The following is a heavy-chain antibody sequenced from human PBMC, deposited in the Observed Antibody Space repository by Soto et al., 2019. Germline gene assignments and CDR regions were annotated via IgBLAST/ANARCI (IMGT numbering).Heavy chain of an antibody. CDR3: TTDLQQYYYGMDV. CDR2: IKSKTDGGTT. V-gene: IGHV3-15*01. CDR1: GFTFSNAW. Sequence: LGGSLRLSCAASGFTFSNAWMSWVRQAPGKGLEWVGRIKSKTDGGTTDYAAPVKGRFTISRDDSKNTLYLQMNSLKTEDTAVYYCTTDLQQYYYGMDVWGQGTTVTVSS. J-gene: IGHJ6*02.